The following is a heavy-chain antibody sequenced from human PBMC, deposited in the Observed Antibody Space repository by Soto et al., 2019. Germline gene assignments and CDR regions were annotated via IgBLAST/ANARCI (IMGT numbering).Heavy chain of an antibody. V-gene: IGHV4-34*01. CDR2: INHSGST. Sequence: TCAVEGGSFSGYYWSWIRQPPGKGLEWIGEINHSGSTNYNPSLKSRVTISVDTSKNQFSLKLSSVTAADTAVYYCARVGPWVPYYYDSSPYTFENWFDPWGQGTLVTVSS. D-gene: IGHD3-22*01. CDR3: ARVGPWVPYYYDSSPYTFENWFDP. CDR1: GGSFSGYY. J-gene: IGHJ5*02.